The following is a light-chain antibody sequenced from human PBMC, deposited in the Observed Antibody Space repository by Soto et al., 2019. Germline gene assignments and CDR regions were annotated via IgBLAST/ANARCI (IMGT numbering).Light chain of an antibody. V-gene: IGKV3-20*01. CDR3: QQYGSLPPIP. CDR2: GAS. J-gene: IGKJ5*01. CDR1: QRVGGD. Sequence: TVLKRSQASRAVTRLKGPPLXYESSQRVGGDLAWYQQKPGQAPRLLIYGASSRATDIPDRFSGSGSGTDFRLTISRLELEDPAEYFCQQYGSLPPIPLGQGTRLEIK.